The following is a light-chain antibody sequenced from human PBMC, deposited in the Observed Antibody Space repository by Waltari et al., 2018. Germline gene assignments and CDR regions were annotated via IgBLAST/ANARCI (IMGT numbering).Light chain of an antibody. CDR3: SSYTGTNTWV. J-gene: IGLJ3*02. CDR2: GVN. V-gene: IGLV2-14*03. CDR1: SNDVGDYNY. Sequence: GTSNDVGDYNYVSWYQQHPGKAPTVMIYGVNKRPSGASDRFSGSKSGNTASLTISGLQPEDEADYYCSSYTGTNTWVFGGGTKVTVL.